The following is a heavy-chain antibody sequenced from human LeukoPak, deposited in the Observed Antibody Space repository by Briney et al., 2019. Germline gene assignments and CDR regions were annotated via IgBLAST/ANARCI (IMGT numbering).Heavy chain of an antibody. D-gene: IGHD5-18*01. CDR1: GFTFSSYG. Sequence: PGGSLRLSCAASGFTFSSYGMHWVRQAPGKGLEWVAVISYDGSNKFYGDSVKGRFTISRDSSKNTLYLQMNSLRAEDTAVYYCAKELRGYSYGEHWGQGTLVTVSS. CDR3: AKELRGYSYGEH. CDR2: ISYDGSNK. V-gene: IGHV3-30*18. J-gene: IGHJ4*02.